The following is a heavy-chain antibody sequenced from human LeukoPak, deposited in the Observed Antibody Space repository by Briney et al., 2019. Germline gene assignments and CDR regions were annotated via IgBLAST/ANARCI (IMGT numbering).Heavy chain of an antibody. Sequence: GGSLRLSCAASGFAFSSYGIHWVRQAPGKGLEWVAVISYDGRNKYYADSVKGRFTISRDSSKNTVYLQMDSLRAEDTAVYYCAKDRITMIVVVPFYGMDVWGQGTTVTVSS. V-gene: IGHV3-30*18. CDR1: GFAFSSYG. CDR3: AKDRITMIVVVPFYGMDV. J-gene: IGHJ6*02. CDR2: ISYDGRNK. D-gene: IGHD3-22*01.